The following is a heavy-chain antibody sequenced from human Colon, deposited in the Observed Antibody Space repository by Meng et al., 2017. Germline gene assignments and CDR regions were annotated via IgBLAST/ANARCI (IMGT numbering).Heavy chain of an antibody. D-gene: IGHD2-21*02. CDR3: AGAPVVTSHDAFDI. CDR2: INPSAGGA. V-gene: IGHV1-46*01. CDR1: EHTFTSYF. J-gene: IGHJ3*02. Sequence: ASVKVSCKASEHTFTSYFLHWVRQAPGQGLEWMGIINPSAGGASYAQKFQGRVSMTGDTSTSTVYMELFSLRSEDTAVYFCAGAPVVTSHDAFDIWGQGTMVTVSS.